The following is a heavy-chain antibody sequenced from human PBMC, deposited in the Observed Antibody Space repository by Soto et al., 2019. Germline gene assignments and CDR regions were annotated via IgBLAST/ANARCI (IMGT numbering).Heavy chain of an antibody. J-gene: IGHJ6*02. V-gene: IGHV1-18*01. CDR1: GYTFTSYG. CDR2: ISAYNGTT. CDR3: ARAGPGITIFGVVSDPNSYYYYGMDV. Sequence: GASVKVSCKASGYTFTSYGISWVRQAPGQGLEWMGWISAYNGTTNYAQKLQGRVTITADESTSTAYMELSSLRSEDTAVYYCARAGPGITIFGVVSDPNSYYYYGMDVWGQGTTVTVSS. D-gene: IGHD3-3*01.